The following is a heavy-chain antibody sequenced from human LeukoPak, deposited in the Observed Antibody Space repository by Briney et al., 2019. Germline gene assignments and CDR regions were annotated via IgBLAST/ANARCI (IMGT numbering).Heavy chain of an antibody. CDR2: ISGSGGST. Sequence: PGGSLRLSCAASGFTLSSYAMSWVRQAPGKGLEWVSAISGSGGSTYYADSVKGRFTISRDNSKNTLYLQMNSLRAEDTAVYYCAKDIEVVAAERYDYWGQGTLVTVSS. V-gene: IGHV3-23*01. J-gene: IGHJ4*02. D-gene: IGHD2-15*01. CDR1: GFTLSSYA. CDR3: AKDIEVVAAERYDY.